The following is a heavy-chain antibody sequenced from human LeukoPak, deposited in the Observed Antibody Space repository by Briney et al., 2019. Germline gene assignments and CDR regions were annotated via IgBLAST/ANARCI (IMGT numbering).Heavy chain of an antibody. CDR1: GYSFSSHW. J-gene: IGHJ3*02. CDR2: IFPADSDT. CDR3: ARRLWLGRDDAFDI. V-gene: IGHV5-51*01. Sequence: GESLKISCKGSGYSFSSHWIGWVRQMPGKGLEWMGIIFPADSDTRYSPSFQGQVTISADKSITTAYLQWSSLKASDTAMYYCARRLWLGRDDAFDIWGQGTMVTVS. D-gene: IGHD3-16*01.